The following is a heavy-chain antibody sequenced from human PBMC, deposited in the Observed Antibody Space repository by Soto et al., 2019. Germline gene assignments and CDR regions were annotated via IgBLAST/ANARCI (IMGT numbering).Heavy chain of an antibody. D-gene: IGHD3-3*01. V-gene: IGHV3-23*01. CDR2: ITGSGGST. Sequence: GGSLRLSCAASGFTFSSYAMSWVRQAPGKGLEWVSVITGSGGSTYYADSVKGRFTISRDTSKNTLYLQMNSLRAEDTAVYYCARGATYFWSGYSLLYGMDVWGQGTTVTVSS. CDR1: GFTFSSYA. CDR3: ARGATYFWSGYSLLYGMDV. J-gene: IGHJ6*02.